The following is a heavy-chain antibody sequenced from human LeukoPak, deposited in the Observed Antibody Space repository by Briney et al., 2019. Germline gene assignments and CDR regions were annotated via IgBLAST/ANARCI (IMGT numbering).Heavy chain of an antibody. CDR1: GFTFSSYW. V-gene: IGHV3-7*01. J-gene: IGHJ5*02. CDR2: IKQDGSEK. Sequence: PGGSLRLSSAASGFTFSSYWMSWVRQAPGKGLEWVANIKQDGSEKYYVDSVKGRFTISRDNAKNSLYLQMNSLRAEDTAVYYCARGGYSGYVGWFDPWGQGTLVTVSS. CDR3: ARGGYSGYVGWFDP. D-gene: IGHD5-12*01.